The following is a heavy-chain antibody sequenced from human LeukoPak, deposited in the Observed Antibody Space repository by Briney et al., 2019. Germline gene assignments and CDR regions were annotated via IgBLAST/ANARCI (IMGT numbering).Heavy chain of an antibody. CDR3: ARHTGSAPVPATAPGEVYFDY. Sequence: SETLSITCAVYGGSFSGYYWSWIRKPTGKGLAWIGEINHSGSTNYNPSLQSRVNISVDTSKNQSSLKSSSVTAADTAVYYPARHTGSAPVPATAPGEVYFDYWGQGTLVTVSS. J-gene: IGHJ4*02. V-gene: IGHV4-34*01. D-gene: IGHD2-2*01. CDR2: INHSGST. CDR1: GGSFSGYY.